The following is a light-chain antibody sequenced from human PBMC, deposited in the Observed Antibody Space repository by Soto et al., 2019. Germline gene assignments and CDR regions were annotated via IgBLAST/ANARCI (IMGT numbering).Light chain of an antibody. CDR3: QQYNDWPPWT. Sequence: EIVMTQSPATLSVSPGERATLSCRASQSINSNLAWYQQKPAQAPRLLIYGASTRATGIPARFSGRGSGTDFTLTISSLQSEDFAVYYCQQYNDWPPWTFGQGTKVEIK. CDR1: QSINSN. V-gene: IGKV3-15*01. J-gene: IGKJ1*01. CDR2: GAS.